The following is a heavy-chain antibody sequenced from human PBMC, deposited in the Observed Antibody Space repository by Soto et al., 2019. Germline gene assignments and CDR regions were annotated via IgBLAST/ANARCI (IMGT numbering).Heavy chain of an antibody. Sequence: QVHLVESGGGVVQPGGSLRLSCAASASIFKGHGMHWVRQAPGKGLEWVAIIRYDGSDEHYGDSVKGRFTISRDNSKNMLYLQMNSLRAEDTAVYYCARDGVGATTFFGFLDYWGQGTLVTDSS. D-gene: IGHD1-26*01. CDR3: ARDGVGATTFFGFLDY. J-gene: IGHJ4*02. V-gene: IGHV3-33*08. CDR1: ASIFKGHG. CDR2: IRYDGSDE.